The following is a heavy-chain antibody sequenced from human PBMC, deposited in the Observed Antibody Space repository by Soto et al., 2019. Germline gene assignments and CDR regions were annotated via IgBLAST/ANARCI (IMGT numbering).Heavy chain of an antibody. Sequence: GGSLRLSCAASGFTFSSYAMSWVRQAPGKGLEWVSAISGSGGSAYYADSVKGRFTISRDNSKNTLYLQMNSLRAEDTAVYYCAKGRGYSYGTLFDYWGQGTLVTVSS. CDR3: AKGRGYSYGTLFDY. V-gene: IGHV3-23*01. CDR2: ISGSGGSA. J-gene: IGHJ4*02. D-gene: IGHD5-18*01. CDR1: GFTFSSYA.